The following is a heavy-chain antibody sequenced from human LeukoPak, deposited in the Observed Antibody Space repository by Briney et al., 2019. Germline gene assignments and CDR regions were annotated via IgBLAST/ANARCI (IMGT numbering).Heavy chain of an antibody. V-gene: IGHV4-34*08. Sequence: SETLSLTCAVYGGTFSGYYWNWIRQPPGKGLEWIGEINQSGSSNYNPSLKSRDTISFDTSKTQFSLKLSSVTAADTAVYYCATRLRWSPRAFDIWGQGTMVTVSS. CDR2: INQSGSS. D-gene: IGHD4-23*01. CDR3: ATRLRWSPRAFDI. J-gene: IGHJ3*02. CDR1: GGTFSGYY.